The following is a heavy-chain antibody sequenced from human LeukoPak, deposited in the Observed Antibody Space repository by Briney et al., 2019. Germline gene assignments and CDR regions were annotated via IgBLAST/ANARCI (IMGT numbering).Heavy chain of an antibody. CDR1: SGSISSGAYY. Sequence: SQTLSLTCTVSSGSISSGAYYWSWIRQHPGKGLEWIGYAHNSGSTYYNPSLKSRISISVDTSKNQFSLKLSSVTAADTAVHYCARDRYDSYPMDVWGQGTTVTVSS. CDR2: AHNSGST. V-gene: IGHV4-31*03. J-gene: IGHJ6*02. D-gene: IGHD3-3*01. CDR3: ARDRYDSYPMDV.